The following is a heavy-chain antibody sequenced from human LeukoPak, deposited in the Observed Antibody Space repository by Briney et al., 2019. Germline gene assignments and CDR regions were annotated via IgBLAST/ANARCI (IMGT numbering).Heavy chain of an antibody. J-gene: IGHJ5*02. Sequence: ASVKVSCKASGYTFTGYYMHWVRQAPGQGLEWMGWINPNSGGTNYAQKFQGRVTMTRDTSISTAYMELSRLRSDDTAVYYCARDQAAAGTGWFDPWGQGTLVTVSS. V-gene: IGHV1-2*02. CDR3: ARDQAAAGTGWFDP. CDR1: GYTFTGYY. D-gene: IGHD6-13*01. CDR2: INPNSGGT.